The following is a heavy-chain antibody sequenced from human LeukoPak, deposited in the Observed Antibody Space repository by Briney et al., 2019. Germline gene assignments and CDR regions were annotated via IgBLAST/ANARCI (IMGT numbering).Heavy chain of an antibody. CDR3: ARVSMVRGAPDYYFDY. J-gene: IGHJ4*02. CDR1: GGSISSSSYY. D-gene: IGHD3-10*01. Sequence: PSETLSLTCTVSGGSISSSSYYWSWIRQPAGKGLEWIGRIYTSGSTNYNPSLKSRVTMSVDTSKNQFSLKLSSVTAADTAVYYCARVSMVRGAPDYYFDYWGQGTLVTVSS. CDR2: IYTSGST. V-gene: IGHV4-61*02.